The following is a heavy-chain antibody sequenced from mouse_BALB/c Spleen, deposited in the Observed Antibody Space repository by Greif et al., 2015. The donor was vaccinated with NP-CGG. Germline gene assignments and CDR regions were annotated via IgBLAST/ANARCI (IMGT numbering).Heavy chain of an antibody. CDR2: IDPADGNT. CDR3: ARKLGRGLYFDY. V-gene: IGHV14-3*02. CDR1: GFNIKDTY. J-gene: IGHJ2*01. Sequence: VQLQQSGAELVKPGASVKLSCTASGFNIKDTYMHWVKQRPEQGLEWIGRIDPADGNTKYDPKFQGKATITADTSSNTAYLQLSSLTSGDTAVYYCARKLGRGLYFDYWGQGTTLTVSS. D-gene: IGHD4-1*01.